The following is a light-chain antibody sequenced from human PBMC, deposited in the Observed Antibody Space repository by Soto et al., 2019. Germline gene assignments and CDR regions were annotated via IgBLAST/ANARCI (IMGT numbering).Light chain of an antibody. CDR1: SSDVGDYIY. CDR2: DVS. Sequence: QSALTQPRSVSGSPGQSVTLSCTGTSSDVGDYIYVSWYQQHPGKAPKLIIYDVSKRPSGVPDRFSGSKSGNTASLTISGLQAEDEADYYCCSYAGSYTLVFGGGTKLTVL. V-gene: IGLV2-11*01. J-gene: IGLJ2*01. CDR3: CSYAGSYTLV.